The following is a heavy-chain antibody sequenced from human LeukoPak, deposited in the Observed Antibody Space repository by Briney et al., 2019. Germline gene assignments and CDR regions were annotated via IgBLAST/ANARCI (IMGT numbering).Heavy chain of an antibody. CDR2: ISSSSSTI. D-gene: IGHD6-6*01. V-gene: IGHV3-48*01. CDR1: GFTFSSYS. J-gene: IGHJ4*02. Sequence: PGGSLRLSCAASGFTFSSYSMNWVRQAPGKGREWGSYISSSSSTIYYADSVKGRFTISRDNAKNSLYLQMTSLRAEDTAVYYCARNSIAARPLDYWGQGTLVTVSS. CDR3: ARNSIAARPLDY.